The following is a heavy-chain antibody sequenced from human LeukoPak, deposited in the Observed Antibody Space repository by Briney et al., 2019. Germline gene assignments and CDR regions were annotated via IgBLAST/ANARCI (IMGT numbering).Heavy chain of an antibody. CDR3: ASGGIYYGAAFDF. CDR2: INWNGGST. J-gene: IGHJ4*02. D-gene: IGHD1-26*01. V-gene: IGHV3-20*04. CDR1: GFTFSAYE. Sequence: GGSLRLSCAASGFTFSAYEMNWVRQAPGKGLEWVSGINWNGGSTGYADSVKGRFTISRDNAKNSLYLQMNSLRAEDTALYYCASGGIYYGAAFDFWGQGSLVTVSA.